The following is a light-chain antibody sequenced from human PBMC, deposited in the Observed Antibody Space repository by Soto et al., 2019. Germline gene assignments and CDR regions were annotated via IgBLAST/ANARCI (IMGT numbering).Light chain of an antibody. CDR1: QSISSW. CDR3: QQYNSYSMT. CDR2: KAS. Sequence: DIQMTQSPSTLPASVGDRVTITCRASQSISSWLAWYQQKPGKAPKLLIYKASSLESGVPSRFSGSGSGTEFTLTISSLQPDDVATYCCQQYNSYSMTLGQGTKVDIK. V-gene: IGKV1-5*03. J-gene: IGKJ1*01.